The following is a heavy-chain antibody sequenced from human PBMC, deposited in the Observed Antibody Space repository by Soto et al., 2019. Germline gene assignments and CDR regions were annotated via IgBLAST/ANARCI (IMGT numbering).Heavy chain of an antibody. J-gene: IGHJ4*02. D-gene: IGHD1-26*01. CDR2: ISYSGST. Sequence: PSETLSLTCTVSGGSISSDYWSRIRQPPGKGLEWIGYISYSGSTNYNPSLKSLVTISVDTSKNQFSLKLSSVTAADTAVYYCARVLTGSSLFDYWGQGTLVTVSS. CDR3: ARVLTGSSLFDY. V-gene: IGHV4-59*01. CDR1: GGSISSDY.